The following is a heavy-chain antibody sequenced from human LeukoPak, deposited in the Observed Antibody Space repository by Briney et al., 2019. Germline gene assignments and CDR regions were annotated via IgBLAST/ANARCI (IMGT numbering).Heavy chain of an antibody. Sequence: SVKVSCKASGGTFSSYAISWVRQAPGQGLEWMGGIIPIFGTANYAQKFQGRVTITADESTSTAYMELSNLRSEDTAVYYCARGHSYEWLLGNAFDIWGQGTMVTVSS. CDR2: IIPIFGTA. J-gene: IGHJ3*02. D-gene: IGHD3-3*01. V-gene: IGHV1-69*13. CDR3: ARGHSYEWLLGNAFDI. CDR1: GGTFSSYA.